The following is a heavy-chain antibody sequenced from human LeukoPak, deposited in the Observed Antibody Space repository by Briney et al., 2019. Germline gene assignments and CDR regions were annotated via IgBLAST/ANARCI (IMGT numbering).Heavy chain of an antibody. V-gene: IGHV4-59*12. CDR3: ARDQYYYDSSGYLTFDY. CDR2: ISYSGST. Sequence: SETLSLTCAVSGGSISSDYWSWLRQPPGKGLEWLAYISYSGSTNYNPSLKSRVTISVDTSKNQFSLKLSSVTAADTAVYYCARDQYYYDSSGYLTFDYWGQGTLVTVSS. J-gene: IGHJ4*02. D-gene: IGHD3-22*01. CDR1: GGSISSDY.